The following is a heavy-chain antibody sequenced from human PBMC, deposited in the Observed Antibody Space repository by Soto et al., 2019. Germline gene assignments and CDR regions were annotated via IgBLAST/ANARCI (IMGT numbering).Heavy chain of an antibody. CDR1: SGSISSSNW. J-gene: IGHJ4*02. D-gene: IGHD3-10*01. CDR2: IYHSGST. V-gene: IGHV4-4*02. CDR3: ARVRPYYYGSGMVREKIYFEY. Sequence: PSETLSLTCAVSSGSISSSNWWSWVRQPPGKGLEWIGEIYHSGSTNYNPSLKSRVTISVDKSKNQFSLKLSSVTAADTAVYYCARVRPYYYGSGMVREKIYFEYSGQGTLVTVSS.